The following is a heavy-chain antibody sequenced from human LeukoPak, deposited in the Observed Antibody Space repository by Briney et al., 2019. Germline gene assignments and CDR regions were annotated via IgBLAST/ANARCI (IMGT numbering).Heavy chain of an antibody. J-gene: IGHJ5*02. CDR3: ARGHGLRYFDWLGTFDP. V-gene: IGHV1-2*02. D-gene: IGHD3-9*01. Sequence: ASVKVSCKASGYTFTGYYMHWVRQAPGQGLEWMGWINPNSGGTNYAQKFQGRVTMTRDTSISTAYMELSRLRSDDTAVYYCARGHGLRYFDWLGTFDPWGQGTLVTVSS. CDR2: INPNSGGT. CDR1: GYTFTGYY.